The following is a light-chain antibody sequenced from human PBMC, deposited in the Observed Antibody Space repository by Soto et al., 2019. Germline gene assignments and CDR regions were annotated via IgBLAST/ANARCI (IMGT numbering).Light chain of an antibody. V-gene: IGLV2-8*01. J-gene: IGLJ1*01. CDR1: SSDVGGYNY. CDR3: SSYAGSNYV. CDR2: EVS. Sequence: QSVLTQPPSASGSPGQSVTISCTGTSSDVGGYNYVSWYQQHPGKVPKLMIYEVSKRPSGVPDRFSGSKSGNTASLTVSGIQPEDEADYYCSSYAGSNYVFGTGTKVTVL.